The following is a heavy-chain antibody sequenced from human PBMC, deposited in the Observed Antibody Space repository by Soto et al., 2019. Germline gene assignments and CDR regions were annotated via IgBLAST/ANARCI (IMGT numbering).Heavy chain of an antibody. CDR1: GYTFTSYG. Sequence: ASVKVSRKASGYTFTSYGISWVRQAPGQGLEWMGWISAYNGNTNYAQKLQGRVTMTTDTSTSTAYMELRSLRSDDTAVYYCARVQGYGDYAENWFDPWGQGTLVTVSS. V-gene: IGHV1-18*01. D-gene: IGHD4-17*01. CDR2: ISAYNGNT. J-gene: IGHJ5*02. CDR3: ARVQGYGDYAENWFDP.